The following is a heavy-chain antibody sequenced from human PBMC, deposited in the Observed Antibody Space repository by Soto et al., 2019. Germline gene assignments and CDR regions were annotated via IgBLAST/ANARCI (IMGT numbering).Heavy chain of an antibody. CDR1: GESISNGIYY. CDR2: IYYSGSN. V-gene: IGHV4-31*03. Sequence: QVQLQESGPGLVKPSQTLSLTCTVSGESISNGIYYWSWIRQHPGKGLECIGYIYYSGSNYYNPSLKSRISMSVDTSKNQLSLHLSSVTAADTAVFYCARYRSNYYYFDYWGQGTLVTVSS. J-gene: IGHJ4*02. CDR3: ARYRSNYYYFDY. D-gene: IGHD4-4*01.